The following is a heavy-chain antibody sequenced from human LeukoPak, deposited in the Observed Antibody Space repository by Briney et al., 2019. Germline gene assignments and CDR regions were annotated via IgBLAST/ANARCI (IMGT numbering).Heavy chain of an antibody. J-gene: IGHJ4*02. CDR2: IYTGETT. Sequence: PGGSLGLSCAASGFTVSSKYMSWVRQAPGKGLEWVSVIYTGETTYYADSVKGRFTISRDNSKNTLYLQMDGLRVEDTAVYYCAKVGAVAAVENWGQGTLVTVSS. V-gene: IGHV3-66*01. CDR1: GFTVSSKY. D-gene: IGHD6-19*01. CDR3: AKVGAVAAVEN.